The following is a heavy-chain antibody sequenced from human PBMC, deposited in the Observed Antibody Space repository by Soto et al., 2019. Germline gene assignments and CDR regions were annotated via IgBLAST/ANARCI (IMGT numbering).Heavy chain of an antibody. J-gene: IGHJ6*04. Sequence: SVKVSCKASGGTFSSYAISWVRQAPGQGLEWMGGIIPIFGTANYAQKFQGRVTITADESTSTAYMELSSLRSEDTAVYYCARDWTGVLSSTIVLYGMDVWGKGTTVTVS. D-gene: IGHD2-2*01. V-gene: IGHV1-69*13. CDR3: ARDWTGVLSSTIVLYGMDV. CDR2: IIPIFGTA. CDR1: GGTFSSYA.